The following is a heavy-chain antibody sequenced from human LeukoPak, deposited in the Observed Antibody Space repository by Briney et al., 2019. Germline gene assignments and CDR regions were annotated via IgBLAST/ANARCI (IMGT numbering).Heavy chain of an antibody. CDR1: GGSISSGGYY. CDR3: ARVSSSSQPQSGPYYGMDV. J-gene: IGHJ6*02. D-gene: IGHD6-13*01. Sequence: PSETLSLTCTVSGGSISSGGYYWSWIRQHPGKGLEWIGYIYYSGSTYYNPSLKSRVTISVDTSKNQFSLKLSSETAADTAVYYCARVSSSSQPQSGPYYGMDVWGQGTTVTVSS. V-gene: IGHV4-31*03. CDR2: IYYSGST.